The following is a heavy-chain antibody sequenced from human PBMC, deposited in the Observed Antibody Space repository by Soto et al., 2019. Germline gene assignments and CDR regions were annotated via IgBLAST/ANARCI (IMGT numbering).Heavy chain of an antibody. CDR2: IIPIFGTA. CDR1: GGTFSSYA. D-gene: IGHD3-10*01. CDR3: AGAPGGEGDYYYGMDV. Sequence: ASLKVSCKASGGTFSSYAISWVRQAPGQGLEWMGGIIPIFGTANYAQKFQGRVTITAEESTSTAYLELSSLRSEDTAVYYCAGAPGGEGDYYYGMDVWGQGTTVTVSS. V-gene: IGHV1-69*13. J-gene: IGHJ6*02.